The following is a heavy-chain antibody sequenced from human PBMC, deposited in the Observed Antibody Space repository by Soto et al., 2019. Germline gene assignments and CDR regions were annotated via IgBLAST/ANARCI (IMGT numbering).Heavy chain of an antibody. V-gene: IGHV3-30-3*01. D-gene: IGHD6-19*01. J-gene: IGHJ4*02. CDR1: GFTFSSYA. Sequence: QVQLVESGGGVVQPGRSLRLSCAASGFTFSSYAMHWVRQAPGKGLEWVAVISYDGSNKYYADSVKGRFTISRDNAKNSLYLQMNSLRDEDTAVYYCASGFYSSGWYLVYWGQGTLVTVSS. CDR2: ISYDGSNK. CDR3: ASGFYSSGWYLVY.